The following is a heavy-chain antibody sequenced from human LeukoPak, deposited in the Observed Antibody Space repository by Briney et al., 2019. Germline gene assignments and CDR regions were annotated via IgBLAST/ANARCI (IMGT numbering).Heavy chain of an antibody. D-gene: IGHD3-16*01. Sequence: PSETLSLTCTVSGGSISSGGYYWSWIRQHPGKGLEWIGYIYYSGSTYYNPSLKSRVTISVDTSKNQFSLKLSSVTAADTAVYYCARSPGDDPHYYYMDVWGKGTTVTVSS. CDR1: GGSISSGGYY. J-gene: IGHJ6*03. CDR3: ARSPGDDPHYYYMDV. CDR2: IYYSGST. V-gene: IGHV4-31*03.